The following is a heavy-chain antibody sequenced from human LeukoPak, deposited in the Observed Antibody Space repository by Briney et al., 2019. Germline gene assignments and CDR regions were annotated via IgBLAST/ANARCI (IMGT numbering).Heavy chain of an antibody. CDR1: GFTFSSYA. D-gene: IGHD3-9*01. J-gene: IGHJ4*02. CDR3: AKSPNYDILTGFDY. Sequence: GGSLRLSCAASGFTFSSYAMSWVRQAPGKGLEWVSAISGSGGNTYYADSVKGRFTISRDNSKNTLYLQMNSLRAEDTAVYYCAKSPNYDILTGFDYWGQGTLVTVSS. CDR2: ISGSGGNT. V-gene: IGHV3-23*01.